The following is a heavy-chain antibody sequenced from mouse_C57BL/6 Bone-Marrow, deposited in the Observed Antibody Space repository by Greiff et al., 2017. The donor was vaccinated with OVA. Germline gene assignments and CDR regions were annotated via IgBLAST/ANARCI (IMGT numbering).Heavy chain of an antibody. Sequence: VQLQESGGDLVKPGGSLKLSCAASGFTFSSYGMSWVRQTPDKRLEWVATISSGGSYTSYPDSVKGRFTISRDNAKNTLYLQMSSLQSEDTAMYYCARHGYYGSSYYFDYWGQGTTLTVSS. CDR3: ARHGYYGSSYYFDY. J-gene: IGHJ2*01. CDR1: GFTFSSYG. D-gene: IGHD1-1*01. CDR2: ISSGGSYT. V-gene: IGHV5-6*01.